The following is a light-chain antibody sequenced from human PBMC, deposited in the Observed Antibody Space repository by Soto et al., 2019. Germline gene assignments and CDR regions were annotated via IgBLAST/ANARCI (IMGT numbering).Light chain of an antibody. CDR2: GAS. V-gene: IGKV3-15*01. CDR1: QSVSSN. CDR3: QQDNNWPPWT. Sequence: EIVMTQSPATLSVSPGERATLSCRASQSVSSNLAWYQQKHGPAPRLLIYGASTRATGIPARFSGSGSGTEFNLTLSSLQSEDFAVYYCQQDNNWPPWTVGQGTKVEIK. J-gene: IGKJ1*01.